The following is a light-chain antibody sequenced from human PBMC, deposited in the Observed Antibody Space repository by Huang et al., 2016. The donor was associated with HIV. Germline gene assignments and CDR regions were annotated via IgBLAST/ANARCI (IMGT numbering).Light chain of an antibody. CDR3: QQYDYWPPGT. Sequence: IVMTQSPVTLSVSPGERAALSCRAGQRIKSNLAWYQQKTGQAPKLLIYGASTRATGVPARVSGSGAGTEFTLTINDLQSDDFAVYYCQQYDYWPPGTFGRGTKVEL. V-gene: IGKV3-15*01. CDR2: GAS. CDR1: QRIKSN. J-gene: IGKJ4*02.